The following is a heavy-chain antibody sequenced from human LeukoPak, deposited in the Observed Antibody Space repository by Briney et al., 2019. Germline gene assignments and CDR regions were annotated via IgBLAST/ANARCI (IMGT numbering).Heavy chain of an antibody. V-gene: IGHV4-34*01. D-gene: IGHD6-13*01. CDR1: GGSFSGYY. Sequence: SETLSLTCAVYGGSFSGYYWSWIRQPPGKGLEWIGEINHSGSTNYNPSLKSRVTISVDTSKNQFSLKLSSVTAADTAVYYCARGYREQQLVIDYWGQGTLVTVSS. CDR2: INHSGST. J-gene: IGHJ4*02. CDR3: ARGYREQQLVIDY.